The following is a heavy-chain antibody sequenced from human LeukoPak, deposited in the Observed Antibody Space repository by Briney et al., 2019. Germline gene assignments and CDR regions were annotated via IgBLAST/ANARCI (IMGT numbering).Heavy chain of an antibody. CDR1: GGSISSGTYY. D-gene: IGHD6-6*01. Sequence: SETLSLTCTVSGGSISSGTYYWSWIRQPAGKGLECIGRMYTGGTTNYNPSLKSRVTISLDTSKNQFSLKLNSVTVADTAVYYCARDEGGSSSSVVKYFQHWGQGTLVTVSS. CDR3: ARDEGGSSSSVVKYFQH. V-gene: IGHV4-61*02. CDR2: MYTGGTT. J-gene: IGHJ1*01.